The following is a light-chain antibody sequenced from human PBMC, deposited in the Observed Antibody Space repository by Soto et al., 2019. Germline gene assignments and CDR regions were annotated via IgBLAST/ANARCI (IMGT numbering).Light chain of an antibody. Sequence: PGERATLSCRASQSVGSYLAWYQQKPGQAPRLLIYDASNRATGIPARFSGSGSGTDFTLTISSLEPEDFAVYYCQQRTNWPPITFGQGTRLEIK. J-gene: IGKJ5*01. CDR3: QQRTNWPPIT. V-gene: IGKV3-11*01. CDR1: QSVGSY. CDR2: DAS.